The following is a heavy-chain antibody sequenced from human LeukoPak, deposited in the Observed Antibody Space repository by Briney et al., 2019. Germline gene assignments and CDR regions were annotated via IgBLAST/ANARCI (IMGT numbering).Heavy chain of an antibody. Sequence: GGSLRLSCAASGFTVSSNYMSWVRQAPGKGLEWVSYISSASNTIYYADSVKGRFTISRDNAKNSLYLQMNSLRAEDTAMYYCARDGWFGDYNWFDPWGQGTLVTVSS. CDR1: GFTVSSNY. J-gene: IGHJ5*02. V-gene: IGHV3-48*01. D-gene: IGHD3-10*01. CDR2: ISSASNTI. CDR3: ARDGWFGDYNWFDP.